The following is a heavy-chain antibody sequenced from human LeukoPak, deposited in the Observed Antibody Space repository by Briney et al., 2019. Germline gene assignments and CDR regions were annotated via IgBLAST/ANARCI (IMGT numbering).Heavy chain of an antibody. Sequence: GGSLRLSCAASGFTFSSYEMNWVRQAPGKGLEWVSYISSSGSTIYYADSVKGRFTISRDNAKNSLYLQMNSLRAEDTAVYYCAREGGDTAMVVWGQGTLVTVSS. CDR2: ISSSGSTI. J-gene: IGHJ4*02. D-gene: IGHD5-18*01. CDR1: GFTFSSYE. CDR3: AREGGDTAMVV. V-gene: IGHV3-48*03.